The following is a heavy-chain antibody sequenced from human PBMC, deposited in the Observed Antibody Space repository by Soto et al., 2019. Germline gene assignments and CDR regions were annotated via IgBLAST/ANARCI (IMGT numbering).Heavy chain of an antibody. V-gene: IGHV3-74*01. CDR1: GFDSSYYW. Sequence: GGSLRLSCALSGFDSSYYWIQWFRQSPGKGLEWVSRIDPDGTTTNYADSVKGRFSASRDNAKKTIYLQMNSLTADDTALYSCARGPRPSSAGTGAYWGQGTLVTVSS. CDR3: ARGPRPSSAGTGAY. CDR2: IDPDGTTT. D-gene: IGHD1-1*01. J-gene: IGHJ1*01.